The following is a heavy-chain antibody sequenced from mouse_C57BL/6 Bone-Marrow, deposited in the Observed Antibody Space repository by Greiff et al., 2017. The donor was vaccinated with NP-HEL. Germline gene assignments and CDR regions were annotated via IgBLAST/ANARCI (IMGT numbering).Heavy chain of an antibody. D-gene: IGHD6-1*01. V-gene: IGHV3-6*01. Sequence: VQLKQSGPGLVKPSQSLSLTCSVTGYSITSGYYWNWIRQFPGNKLAWMGYISYDGSNNYNPSLKNRISITRDTSKYQLFLKLNSVTTEDTATYYCARDSPYVYFDYWGQGTTLTVSS. CDR1: GYSITSGYY. CDR3: ARDSPYVYFDY. J-gene: IGHJ2*01. CDR2: ISYDGSN.